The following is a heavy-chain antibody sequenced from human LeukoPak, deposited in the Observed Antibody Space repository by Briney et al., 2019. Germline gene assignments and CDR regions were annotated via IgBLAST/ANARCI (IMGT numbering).Heavy chain of an antibody. D-gene: IGHD6-13*01. Sequence: SETLSLTCTVSGVSISSYYWSWIRQPPGKGLEWVGYIHNSGSNNYNPTPKSQVTIAVDTSKNRTSRELSSGTAAATAVYHCTRGYSSSWYRWLDPWGQETLATVSS. CDR3: TRGYSSSWYRWLDP. CDR2: IHNSGSN. V-gene: IGHV4-59*08. CDR1: GVSISSYY. J-gene: IGHJ5*02.